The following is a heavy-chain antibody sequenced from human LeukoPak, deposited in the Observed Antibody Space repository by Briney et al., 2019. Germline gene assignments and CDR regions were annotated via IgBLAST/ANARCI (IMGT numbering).Heavy chain of an antibody. D-gene: IGHD6-19*01. J-gene: IGHJ3*02. Sequence: PGGSLRLSCAASGFTFTRYGMHWVRQGPGKGLEWVTAIWSDGSEKIYADSVRGRFTISRDNSKNTLYLQMNSLRAEDTAVYYCAKDHGVAVATEDAFDISGQGTMVTVSS. CDR2: IWSDGSEK. CDR1: GFTFTRYG. CDR3: AKDHGVAVATEDAFDI. V-gene: IGHV3-30*02.